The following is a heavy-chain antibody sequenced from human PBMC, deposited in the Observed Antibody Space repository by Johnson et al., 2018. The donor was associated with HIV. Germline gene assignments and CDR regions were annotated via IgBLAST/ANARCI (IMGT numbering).Heavy chain of an antibody. CDR1: GFTFSNAW. CDR2: IKRKTDGGTT. CDR3: AKGLRPYGSGPSDAFDI. V-gene: IGHV3-15*01. D-gene: IGHD3-10*01. J-gene: IGHJ3*02. Sequence: VQLVESGGGLVKPGGSLRLSCAASGFTFSNAWMSWVRQAPGKGLEWVGRIKRKTDGGTTEYAAPVKGSFTVSRDDSKNTLYLQMNSLRAEDTAVYYCAKGLRPYGSGPSDAFDIWGQGTMVTVSS.